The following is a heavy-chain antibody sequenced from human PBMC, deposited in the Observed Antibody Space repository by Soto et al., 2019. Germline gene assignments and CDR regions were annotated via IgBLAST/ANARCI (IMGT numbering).Heavy chain of an antibody. Sequence: PSETLSLTYTVSGGSISSYYWSWIRQPPGKGLEWIGEINHSGSTNYNPSLKSRVTISVDTSKNQFSLKLSSVTAADTDVYYCARGLGGEFDPWGQGTLVTVSS. V-gene: IGHV4-34*01. CDR1: GGSISSYY. D-gene: IGHD3-16*01. CDR3: ARGLGGEFDP. J-gene: IGHJ5*02. CDR2: INHSGST.